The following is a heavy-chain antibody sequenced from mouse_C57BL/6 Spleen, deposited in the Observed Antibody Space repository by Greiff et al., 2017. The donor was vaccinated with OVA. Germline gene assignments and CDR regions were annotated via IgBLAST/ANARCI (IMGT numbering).Heavy chain of an antibody. J-gene: IGHJ2*01. D-gene: IGHD1-1*01. V-gene: IGHV1-9*01. CDR3: ARVGLDYYYGRSYKCDY. Sequence: QVHVKQSGAELMKPGASVKLSCKATGYTFTGYWIEWVKQRPGHGLEWIGEILPGSGSTNYNEKFKGKATFTADTSSNTAYMQLSSLTTEDSAIKYCARVGLDYYYGRSYKCDYWGQGTTLTVSA. CDR1: GYTFTGYW. CDR2: ILPGSGST.